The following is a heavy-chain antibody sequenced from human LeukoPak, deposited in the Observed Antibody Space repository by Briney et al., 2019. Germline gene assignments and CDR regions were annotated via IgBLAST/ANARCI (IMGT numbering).Heavy chain of an antibody. J-gene: IGHJ1*01. V-gene: IGHV1-18*01. CDR2: ISAYNGNT. CDR1: GYTFTSYG. Sequence: ASVNLSCKASGYTFTSYGIIWVRQAPGQGLEWMGWISAYNGNTNYAQKLQGRVTMTTDTSTSTAYMELRSLRSDDTAVYYCARGDYYDSSGIDGYFQHWGQGTLVTVSS. CDR3: ARGDYYDSSGIDGYFQH. D-gene: IGHD3-22*01.